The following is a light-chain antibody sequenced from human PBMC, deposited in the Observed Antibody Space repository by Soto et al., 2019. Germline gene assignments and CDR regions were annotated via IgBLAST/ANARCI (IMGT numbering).Light chain of an antibody. J-gene: IGKJ1*01. Sequence: DIQMTQSPSSLSASLGDRVTITCRASQDIKKFLAWYQQKAGKVPNLLIYAASTLRSGVPSRFSGNASGTDFTLTITILQSEDVATYYCQKYDRAPATFGQGTKVDI. CDR1: QDIKKF. V-gene: IGKV1-27*01. CDR3: QKYDRAPAT. CDR2: AAS.